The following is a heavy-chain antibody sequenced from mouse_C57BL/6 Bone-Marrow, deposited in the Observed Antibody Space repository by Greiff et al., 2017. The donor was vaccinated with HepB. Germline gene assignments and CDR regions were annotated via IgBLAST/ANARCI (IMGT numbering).Heavy chain of an antibody. Sequence: VQLQQSVAELVRPGASVKLSCTASGFNIKNTYMHWVKQRPEQGLEWIGRIDPANGNTKYAPKFQGKATITADTSSNTAYLQLSSLTSEDTAIYYYGSIDYDYLYAMAYWGQGTSVTVSS. J-gene: IGHJ4*01. CDR2: IDPANGNT. CDR1: GFNIKNTY. CDR3: GSIDYDYLYAMAY. V-gene: IGHV14-3*01. D-gene: IGHD2-4*01.